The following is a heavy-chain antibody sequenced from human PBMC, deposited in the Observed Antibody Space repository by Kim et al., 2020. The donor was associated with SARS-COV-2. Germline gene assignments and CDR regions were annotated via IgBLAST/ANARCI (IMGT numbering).Heavy chain of an antibody. CDR1: GYTFTSYG. D-gene: IGHD3-9*01. CDR2: ISAYNGNT. CDR3: ARGQYYDILTGPTNYYYYGMDV. J-gene: IGHJ6*02. Sequence: ASVKVSCKASGYTFTSYGISWVRQAPGQGLEWMGWISAYNGNTNYAQKLQGRVTMTTDTSTSTAYMELKSLRSDDTAVYYRARGQYYDILTGPTNYYYYGMDVWGQGTTVTVSS. V-gene: IGHV1-18*01.